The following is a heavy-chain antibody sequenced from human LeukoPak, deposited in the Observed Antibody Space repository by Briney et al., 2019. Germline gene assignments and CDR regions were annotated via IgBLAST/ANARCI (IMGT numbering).Heavy chain of an antibody. CDR1: GFSFHRYV. CDR2: IRVSGDRT. V-gene: IGHV3-23*01. J-gene: IGHJ4*02. D-gene: IGHD1-1*01. CDR3: TKRLHDPDIYDS. Sequence: GGSLRLSCAASGFSFHRYVMNWVRQAPGKGLEWVSAIRVSGDRTYYADSVKGRFTISRDNAKNTLYLQMNSLRVEDTAIYFCTKRLHDPDIYDSWGQGTLVTVSS.